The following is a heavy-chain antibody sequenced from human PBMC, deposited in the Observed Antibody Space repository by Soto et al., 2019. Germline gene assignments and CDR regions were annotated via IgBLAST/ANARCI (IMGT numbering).Heavy chain of an antibody. CDR1: GGSFSGYY. CDR3: ASRDRVVKGMAAPGDYFDY. CDR2: INHSGST. D-gene: IGHD2-21*01. J-gene: IGHJ4*02. V-gene: IGHV4-34*01. Sequence: SETLSLTCAVYGGSFSGYYWSWIRQPPGKGLEWIGEINHSGSTNYNPSLKSRVTISVDTSKNQFPLKLSSVTAADTAVYYCASRDRVVKGMAAPGDYFDYWGQGTLVTVSS.